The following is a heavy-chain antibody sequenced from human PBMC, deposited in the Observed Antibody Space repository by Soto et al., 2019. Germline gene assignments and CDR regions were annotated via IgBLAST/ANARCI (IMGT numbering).Heavy chain of an antibody. Sequence: EVQLVESGGGLVQPGGSLRLSCAASGFTVSSNYMSWVRQAPGKGLEWVSVIYSGGSTYYADSVKGRFTISRHNSKNTLYLQMNSMRAEDTAVYYCARARTLGYDILKYYYYGMDVWGQGTTVTVSS. CDR3: ARARTLGYDILKYYYYGMDV. J-gene: IGHJ6*02. D-gene: IGHD3-9*01. V-gene: IGHV3-53*04. CDR2: IYSGGST. CDR1: GFTVSSNY.